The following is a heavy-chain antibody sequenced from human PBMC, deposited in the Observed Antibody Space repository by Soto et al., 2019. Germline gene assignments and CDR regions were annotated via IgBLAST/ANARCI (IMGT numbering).Heavy chain of an antibody. J-gene: IGHJ6*02. D-gene: IGHD2-2*01. CDR3: ARARYCSSTSCSNYYYYYGMDV. CDR1: GFSISDNY. V-gene: IGHV3-66*01. Sequence: GGSLRLSCAASGFSISDNYMTWVRQAPGKGLEWVSVLYSGGTATSYADSVKGRFTISRDNSKNTLYLQMNSLRAEDTAVYYCARARYCSSTSCSNYYYYYGMDVWGQGTTVTVSS. CDR2: LYSGGTAT.